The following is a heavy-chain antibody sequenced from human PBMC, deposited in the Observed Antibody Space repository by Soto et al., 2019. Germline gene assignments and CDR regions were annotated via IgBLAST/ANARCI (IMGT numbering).Heavy chain of an antibody. V-gene: IGHV1-69*13. J-gene: IGHJ6*02. CDR2: IIPIFGTA. CDR3: ASHSYGYFPHYYHGMDV. CDR1: GGTFSSYA. D-gene: IGHD5-18*01. Sequence: SVKVSCKASGGTFSSYASSWVRQAPGQGLEWMGGIIPIFGTANYAQKFQGRVTITADESTSTAYMELSSLRSEDTAVYYCASHSYGYFPHYYHGMDVWGQGTTVTVPS.